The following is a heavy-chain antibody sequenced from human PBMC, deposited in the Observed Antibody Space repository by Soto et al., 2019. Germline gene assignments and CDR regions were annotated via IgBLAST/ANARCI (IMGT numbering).Heavy chain of an antibody. CDR3: AILNGYCISTNCHGYYGMDV. Sequence: SETLSLTCAVYGGSFSGYYWSWIRQPPGKGLKWIGEINHCGSTNYNPSLLSRVTISVDTSKNEFSLRLSSVTAADTAVYYCAILNGYCISTNCHGYYGMDVWGQGTTVTVSS. D-gene: IGHD2-2*03. V-gene: IGHV4-34*01. J-gene: IGHJ6*02. CDR2: INHCGST. CDR1: GGSFSGYY.